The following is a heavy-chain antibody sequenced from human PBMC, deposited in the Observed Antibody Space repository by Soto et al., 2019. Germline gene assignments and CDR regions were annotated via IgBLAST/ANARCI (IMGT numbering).Heavy chain of an antibody. CDR2: IIPSFARA. J-gene: IGHJ3*02. CDR3: ARDRVVTTTEPDFDI. CDR1: GGTFSDYA. Sequence: QVQLVQSGSEMKKPGSSVKVSCKASGGTFSDYAISWVRHAPGQGLEWMGGIIPSFARADYAQKFQGRVIITADKSTSTAYMELSGLRSDDKAVYYCARDRVVTTTEPDFDIWGQGTPVTVSS. D-gene: IGHD5-12*01. V-gene: IGHV1-69*06.